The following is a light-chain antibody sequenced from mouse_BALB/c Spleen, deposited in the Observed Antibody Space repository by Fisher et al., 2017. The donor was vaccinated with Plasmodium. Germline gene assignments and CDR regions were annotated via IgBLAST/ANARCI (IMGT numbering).Light chain of an antibody. CDR3: QQHYSTPLT. J-gene: IGKJ5*01. V-gene: IGKV8-24*01. CDR2: FSS. Sequence: DIVMTQTTSSLAMSLGQKVTMSCKSSQSLLNSSHQKNYLAWYQQKPGQSPKLLVYFSSTTESGVPDRFIGSGSGTDFTLTISSVQAEDLADYFCQQHYSTPLTFGAGTKLELK. CDR1: QSLLNSSHQKNY.